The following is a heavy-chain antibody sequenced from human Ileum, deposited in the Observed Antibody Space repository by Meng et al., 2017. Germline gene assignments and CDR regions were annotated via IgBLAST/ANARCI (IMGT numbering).Heavy chain of an antibody. J-gene: IGHJ3*02. CDR1: GFTFGSYV. V-gene: IGHV3-23*01. D-gene: IGHD7-27*01. CDR2: IAGTGDKI. CDR3: SGSAITLTTNWGAFAI. Sequence: SSAASGFTFGSYVMNRVRQAPGKGLEWVSTIAGTGDKIFYADSAKGRFTISRDNSKDTLFLQMNSLRAEDMAIYYCSGSAITLTTNWGAFAIWGQGTLVTVSS.